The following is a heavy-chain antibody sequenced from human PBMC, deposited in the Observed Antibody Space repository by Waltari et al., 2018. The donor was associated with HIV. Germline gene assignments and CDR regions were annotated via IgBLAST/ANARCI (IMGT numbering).Heavy chain of an antibody. CDR2: IKQDGSEK. Sequence: EVQLVESGGGLVQPGGSLRLSCAASGFTFSSYWMSWVRQAPGKGLEWVANIKQDGSEKYYVDSVKGRFTISRDNAKNSLYLQMNSLRAEDTAVYYCARGPPIAAAGTRRPYYFDYWGQGTLVTVSS. CDR1: GFTFSSYW. CDR3: ARGPPIAAAGTRRPYYFDY. V-gene: IGHV3-7*01. J-gene: IGHJ4*02. D-gene: IGHD6-13*01.